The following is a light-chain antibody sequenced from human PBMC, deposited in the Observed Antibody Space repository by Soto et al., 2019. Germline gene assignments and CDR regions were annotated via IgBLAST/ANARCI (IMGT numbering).Light chain of an antibody. CDR3: QQYNSYSPIYT. V-gene: IGKV1-5*01. CDR2: DAS. CDR1: QSISSW. J-gene: IGKJ2*01. Sequence: DIQMTQSPSTLSASVGDRVTITCRASQSISSWLAWYQQKPGKAPKLLIYDASSLESGVPSRFSGSGSGTEFTLTISSLQPDDFATYYCQQYNSYSPIYTFGQGTKVDIK.